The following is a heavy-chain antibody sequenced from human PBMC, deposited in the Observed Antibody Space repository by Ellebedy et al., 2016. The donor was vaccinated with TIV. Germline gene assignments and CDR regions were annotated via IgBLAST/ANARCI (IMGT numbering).Heavy chain of an antibody. D-gene: IGHD2/OR15-2a*01. CDR1: GFTFSDYS. Sequence: GGSLRLSXAASGFTFSDYSMSWIRQAPGKGLQWISYITSIGTSMYYADSVRGRFTISRDNTQNSLYLEMYSLRAEDTAVYYCARGTLYNSSPYEYWGQGTLVTVSS. J-gene: IGHJ4*02. CDR3: ARGTLYNSSPYEY. CDR2: ITSIGTSM. V-gene: IGHV3-11*01.